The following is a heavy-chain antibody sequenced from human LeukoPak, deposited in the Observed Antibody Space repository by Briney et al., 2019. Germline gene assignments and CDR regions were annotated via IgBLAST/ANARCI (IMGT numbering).Heavy chain of an antibody. D-gene: IGHD3-22*01. V-gene: IGHV3-7*03. CDR3: ARDPSDYYDSSGLEY. J-gene: IGHJ4*02. CDR2: IKQGGSEK. CDR1: GFTFSNYW. Sequence: GGSLRLSCAASGFTFSNYWMSWVRQAPGQGLGWVANIKQGGSEKYYVDSVKGRFTISRDNAKNPLYLQMNSLRGEDTAVYYCARDPSDYYDSSGLEYWGQGPVVTVS.